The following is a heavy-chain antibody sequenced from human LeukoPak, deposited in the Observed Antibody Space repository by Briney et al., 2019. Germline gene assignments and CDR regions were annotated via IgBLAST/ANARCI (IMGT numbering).Heavy chain of an antibody. J-gene: IGHJ5*02. Sequence: PGGSLRLSCAASGFTFSSYSMNWVRQAPGKGLEWVSSISSSSSYIYYADSVKGRFTISRDNAKNSLYLQMNSLRAEDTAVYYCACYSSGPHWFDPWGQGALVTVSS. D-gene: IGHD6-19*01. CDR2: ISSSSSYI. CDR3: ACYSSGPHWFDP. CDR1: GFTFSSYS. V-gene: IGHV3-21*01.